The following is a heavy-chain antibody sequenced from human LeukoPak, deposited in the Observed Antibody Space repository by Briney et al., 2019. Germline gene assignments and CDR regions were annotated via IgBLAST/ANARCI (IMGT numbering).Heavy chain of an antibody. CDR1: GFTFSSYA. CDR3: AKDEIAPSTPFDY. V-gene: IGHV3-23*01. Sequence: GGSLRLSCAASGFTFSSYAMSWVRQAPGKGLEWVSAISGSGGSTYYADSVKGRFTISRDNSKNTLYLQVNSLRAEDTAVYYCAKDEIAPSTPFDYWGQGTLVTVSS. J-gene: IGHJ4*02. CDR2: ISGSGGST. D-gene: IGHD2/OR15-2a*01.